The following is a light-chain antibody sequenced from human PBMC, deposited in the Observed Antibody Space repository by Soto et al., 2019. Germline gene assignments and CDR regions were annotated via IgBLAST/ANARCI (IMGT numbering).Light chain of an antibody. CDR1: SRDVGSYNR. Sequence: QSALTQPPSVSGSPGQSVAISCTGTSRDVGSYNRVSWYQQPPGAAPKLMIYEVSNRPSGVPDRFSGSKSGNAASLTISGLAAEEEADYYCNSDTGSSTYVFGTGTKLTVL. J-gene: IGLJ1*01. V-gene: IGLV2-18*02. CDR3: NSDTGSSTYV. CDR2: EVS.